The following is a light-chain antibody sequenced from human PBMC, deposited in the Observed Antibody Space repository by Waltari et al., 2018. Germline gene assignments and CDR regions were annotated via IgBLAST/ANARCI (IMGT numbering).Light chain of an antibody. Sequence: PLTHPPSGPGPPGRPTTISSPGTAGDVVGFASFSWYQQHPGKAPQLIIYEVISRPSGISARFSGSKSDNTASLTIFDLQPEDEADYYCSSFTTRSTYAFGAGTKVTVL. CDR3: SSFTTRSTYA. CDR2: EVI. J-gene: IGLJ1*01. V-gene: IGLV2-14*01. CDR1: AGDVVGFAS.